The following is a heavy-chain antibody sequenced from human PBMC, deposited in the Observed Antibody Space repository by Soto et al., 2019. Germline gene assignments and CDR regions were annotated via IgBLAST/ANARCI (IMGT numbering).Heavy chain of an antibody. CDR1: GFTFSSYA. CDR2: ISYDGSNK. J-gene: IGHJ3*02. D-gene: IGHD7-27*01. Sequence: GGSLRLSCAASGFTFSSYAMHWVRQAPGKGLEWVAVISYDGSNKYYADCVKGRFTISRDNSKNTLYLQMNSLRAEDTAVYYCARVGRAGDVAFDIWGQGTMVTVSS. CDR3: ARVGRAGDVAFDI. V-gene: IGHV3-30-3*01.